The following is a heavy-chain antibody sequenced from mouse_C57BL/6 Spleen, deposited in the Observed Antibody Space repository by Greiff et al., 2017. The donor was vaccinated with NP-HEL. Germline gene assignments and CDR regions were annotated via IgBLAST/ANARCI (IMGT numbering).Heavy chain of an antibody. CDR3: ARSAWDYPSFDY. J-gene: IGHJ2*01. D-gene: IGHD4-1*01. Sequence: VQLKESGAELVKPGASVKLSCTASGFNIKDYYMHWVKQRPEQGLEWIGRIDPEDGETKYAPKFQGKATITADTSSNTAYLQLSSLTSEDTAVYYGARSAWDYPSFDYWGQGTTLTVSS. CDR1: GFNIKDYY. CDR2: IDPEDGET. V-gene: IGHV14-2*01.